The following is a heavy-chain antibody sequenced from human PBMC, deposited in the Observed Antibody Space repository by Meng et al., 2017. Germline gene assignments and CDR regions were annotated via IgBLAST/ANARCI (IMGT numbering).Heavy chain of an antibody. CDR1: GGSISSYY. CDR2: IYYSGST. J-gene: IGHJ4*02. Sequence: SETLSLTCTVSGGSISSYYWSWIRQPPGKGLEWIGYIYYSGSTNYNPSLKSRVTISVDTSKNQFSLKLSSVTAADTAVYYCARSIAAAVTDDYWGQGTLVTVSS. V-gene: IGHV4-59*08. CDR3: ARSIAAAVTDDY. D-gene: IGHD6-13*01.